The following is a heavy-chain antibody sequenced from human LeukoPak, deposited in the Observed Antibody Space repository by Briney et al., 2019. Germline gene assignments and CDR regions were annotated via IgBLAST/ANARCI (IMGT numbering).Heavy chain of an antibody. CDR2: IIPIFGTA. J-gene: IGHJ4*02. CDR1: GGTFSSYA. V-gene: IGHV1-69*05. Sequence: GALVKVSCKASGGTFSSYAISSVRQAPGQGLEWMGWIIPIFGTANYAQKFQGRVTITTDESTSTAYMELSSLRSEDTAVYYCARDPYYDSSGYEQFDYWGQGTLVTVSS. D-gene: IGHD3-22*01. CDR3: ARDPYYDSSGYEQFDY.